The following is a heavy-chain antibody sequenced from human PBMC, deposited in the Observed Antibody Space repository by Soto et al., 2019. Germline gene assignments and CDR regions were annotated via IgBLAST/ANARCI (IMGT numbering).Heavy chain of an antibody. J-gene: IGHJ6*02. CDR3: ARGNDFWSGYLTFHYYYYYGMDV. CDR2: INPNSGGT. CDR1: GYTFTGYY. V-gene: IGHV1-2*04. Sequence: GASVKVSCKASGYTFTGYYMHWVRQAPGQGLEWMGWINPNSGGTNYAQKFQGWVTVTRDTSISTAYMELSRLRSDDTAVYYCARGNDFWSGYLTFHYYYYYGMDVWGQGTTVTVSS. D-gene: IGHD3-3*01.